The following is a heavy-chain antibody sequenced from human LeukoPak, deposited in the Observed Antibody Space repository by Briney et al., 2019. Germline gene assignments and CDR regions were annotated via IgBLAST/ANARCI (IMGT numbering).Heavy chain of an antibody. D-gene: IGHD7-27*01. CDR3: ATDPPWGSDVFDM. J-gene: IGHJ3*02. CDR1: GFSLNNYW. Sequence: GGSLRLSCAASGFSLNNYWMTWVRQAPGKGLEWVANIKSDGSDKYYVDSVKGRFTISRDNARNSLFLQMSSLRADDTATYYCATDPPWGSDVFDMWGRGTMVTVSS. V-gene: IGHV3-7*03. CDR2: IKSDGSDK.